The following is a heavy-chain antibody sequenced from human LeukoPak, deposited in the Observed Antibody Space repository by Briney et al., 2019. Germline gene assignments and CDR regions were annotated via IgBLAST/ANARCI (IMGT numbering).Heavy chain of an antibody. CDR1: GGTFSSYA. J-gene: IGHJ4*02. V-gene: IGHV1-69*06. CDR3: ASTDTAMGTIDY. CDR2: IIPIFGTA. Sequence: SVKVSCKASGGTFSSYAISWVRQAPGQGLEWMGGIIPIFGTANYAQKFQGRVTITADKSTSTAYMGLSSLRSEDTAVYYCASTDTAMGTIDYWGQGTLVTVSS. D-gene: IGHD5-18*01.